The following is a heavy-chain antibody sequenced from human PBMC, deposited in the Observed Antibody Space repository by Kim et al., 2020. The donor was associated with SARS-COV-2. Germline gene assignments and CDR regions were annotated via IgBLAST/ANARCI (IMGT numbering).Heavy chain of an antibody. CDR3: ARGLSIAAAGLYYFDY. Sequence: ASVKVSCKASGYTFTGYYMHWVRQAPGQGLEWMGWINPNSGGTNYAQKFQGRVTMTRDTSISTAYMELSRLRSDDTAVYYCARGLSIAAAGLYYFDYWGQGTLVTVSS. J-gene: IGHJ4*02. D-gene: IGHD6-13*01. CDR2: INPNSGGT. V-gene: IGHV1-2*02. CDR1: GYTFTGYY.